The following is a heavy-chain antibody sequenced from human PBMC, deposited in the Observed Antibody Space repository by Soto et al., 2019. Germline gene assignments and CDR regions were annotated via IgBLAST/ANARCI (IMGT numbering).Heavy chain of an antibody. D-gene: IGHD6-13*01. CDR2: IIPIFGTT. Sequence: QVQLVQSGAEVKKRGSSVKVSCKASGGTFSTYGLSWVRQAPGQGLEWMGGIIPIFGTTTYAQKFQGRVTITADESTSTTYMELSSLRSEDTAVYYCAREKGFGAAAEFAYWGQGTLLNVSS. CDR3: AREKGFGAAAEFAY. J-gene: IGHJ4*02. CDR1: GGTFSTYG. V-gene: IGHV1-69*01.